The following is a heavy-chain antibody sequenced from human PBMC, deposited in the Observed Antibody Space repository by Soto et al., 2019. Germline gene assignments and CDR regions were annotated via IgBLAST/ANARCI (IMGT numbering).Heavy chain of an antibody. CDR3: AINDYSNNWFDP. J-gene: IGHJ5*02. CDR2: IKQDGSEK. CDR1: GFTFSSYW. Sequence: PGESLKISCAASGFTFSSYWMSWVRQAPGKGLEWVANIKQDGSEKYYVDSVKGRFTISRDNAKNSLYLQMSSLRSEDTAVYYCAINDYSNNWFDPWGQGTLVTVSS. D-gene: IGHD4-4*01. V-gene: IGHV3-7*03.